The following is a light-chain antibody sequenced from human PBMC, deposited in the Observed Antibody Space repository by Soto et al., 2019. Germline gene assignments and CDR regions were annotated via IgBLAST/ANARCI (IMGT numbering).Light chain of an antibody. CDR1: SSNIGAGYD. Sequence: QSVLTQPPSVSGAPGQRVTISCTGSSSNIGAGYDVHWYQQQPGTAPKLLIYGGSSRPSGVPDRFSGSKSGTSASLTITGLQAEDEADYSCQSYDRSLSGTVFGTGTKVTV. J-gene: IGLJ1*01. CDR2: GGS. CDR3: QSYDRSLSGTV. V-gene: IGLV1-40*01.